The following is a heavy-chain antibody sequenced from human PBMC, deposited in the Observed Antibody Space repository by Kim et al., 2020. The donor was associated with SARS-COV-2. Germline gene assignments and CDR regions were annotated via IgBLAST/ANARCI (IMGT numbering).Heavy chain of an antibody. D-gene: IGHD6-13*01. J-gene: IGHJ6*02. V-gene: IGHV1-69*04. CDR3: ARDGNSWQEYSSSSYGMDV. CDR1: GGTFSSYA. Sequence: SVKVSCKASGGTFSSYAISWVRQAPGQGLEWMGRIIPILGIANYAQKFQGRVTITADKSTSTAYMELSSLRSEDTAVYYCARDGNSWQEYSSSSYGMDVWGQGTTVTVSS. CDR2: IIPILGIA.